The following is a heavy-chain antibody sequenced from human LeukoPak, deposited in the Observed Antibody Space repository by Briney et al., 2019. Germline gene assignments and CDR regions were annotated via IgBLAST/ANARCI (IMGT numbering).Heavy chain of an antibody. D-gene: IGHD3-3*01. CDR2: IYHSGSA. J-gene: IGHJ3*02. V-gene: IGHV4-30-2*01. Sequence: KPSETLSLTCTVSGGSISSSSYYWGWIRQPPGKGLEWIAYIYHSGSAYYNPSLKSRVTISVDRSKNQFSLKLNSVTAADTAVYYCARTVEWLLKDAFDIWGQGTLVTVSS. CDR1: GGSISSSSYY. CDR3: ARTVEWLLKDAFDI.